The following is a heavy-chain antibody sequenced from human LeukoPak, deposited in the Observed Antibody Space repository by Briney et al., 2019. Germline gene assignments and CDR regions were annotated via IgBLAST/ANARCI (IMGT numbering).Heavy chain of an antibody. J-gene: IGHJ6*02. CDR1: GFIFRSHT. Sequence: GGSLRLSCAASGFIFRSHTMNWVCQGPGKGLEWVSYISSTSGTIYYADSVKGRFTISRDNAKNSLYLQMNSLRDEDTAVYYCARDYYGMDVWGQGTTVTVSS. CDR3: ARDYYGMDV. V-gene: IGHV3-48*02. CDR2: ISSTSGTI.